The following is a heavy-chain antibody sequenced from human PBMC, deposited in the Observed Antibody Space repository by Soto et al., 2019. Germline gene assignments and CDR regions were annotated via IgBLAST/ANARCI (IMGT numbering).Heavy chain of an antibody. CDR1: GFIFRNFG. V-gene: IGHV3-30*03. Sequence: QVQLVESGGGVVQPGRSLRLSCAASGFIFRNFGMHWVRRAPGKGLEWVATISGAGNDKYYPDSMKGRFTISRDNFNNTLYLQLNSLRPEDTAVYHCVQGASTAHQPLDSWGQGVLVTVSS. CDR2: ISGAGNDK. D-gene: IGHD1-26*01. J-gene: IGHJ4*02. CDR3: VQGASTAHQPLDS.